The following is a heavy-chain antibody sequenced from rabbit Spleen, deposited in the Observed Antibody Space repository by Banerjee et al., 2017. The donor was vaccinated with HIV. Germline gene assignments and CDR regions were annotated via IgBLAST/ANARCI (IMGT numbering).Heavy chain of an antibody. Sequence: QSLEESGGDLVKPGASLTLTCTASEFSFSGKYWMCWVRQAPGKGLEWIGCISTGTDNSYYATWAKGRFTISKTSSTTVTLQVTSLTAADTATYFCARDLPGIDSGMDLWGPGTLVTVS. V-gene: IGHV1S40*01. D-gene: IGHD3-1*01. CDR2: ISTGTDNS. CDR3: ARDLPGIDSGMDL. CDR1: EFSFSGKYW. J-gene: IGHJ6*01.